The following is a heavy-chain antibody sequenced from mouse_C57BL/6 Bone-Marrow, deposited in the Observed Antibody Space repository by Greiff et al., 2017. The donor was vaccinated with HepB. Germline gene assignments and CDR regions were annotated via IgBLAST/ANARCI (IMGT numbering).Heavy chain of an antibody. D-gene: IGHD2-4*01. Sequence: EVQLQQSGPVLVKPGASVKMSCKASGYTFTDYYMNWVKQSHGKSLEWIGVINPYNGGTSYNQKFKGKATLTADKSSSTAYMQLSSLTSEDSAVYFCARHYDYDDPFAYWGQGTLVTVSA. V-gene: IGHV1-19*01. CDR1: GYTFTDYY. CDR3: ARHYDYDDPFAY. CDR2: INPYNGGT. J-gene: IGHJ3*01.